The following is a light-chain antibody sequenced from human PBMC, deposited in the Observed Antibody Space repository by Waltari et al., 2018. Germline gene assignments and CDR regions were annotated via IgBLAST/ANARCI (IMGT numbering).Light chain of an antibody. CDR3: QTGGHGTWV. CDR1: SGHSSNV. J-gene: IGLJ3*02. CDR2: VNSDGSH. Sequence: QLVLTQSPSASASLGASVKLTCTLSSGHSSNVIAWHQQQPLKGPRYLMKVNSDGSHSKGDDIPDRFSGSSSGAERYRTISSLQAEDEADYYCQTGGHGTWVFGGGTKLTVL. V-gene: IGLV4-69*01.